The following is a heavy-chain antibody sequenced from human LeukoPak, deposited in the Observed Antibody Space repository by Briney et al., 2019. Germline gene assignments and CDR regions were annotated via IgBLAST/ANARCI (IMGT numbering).Heavy chain of an antibody. CDR1: GDSINNYY. V-gene: IGHV4-4*07. Sequence: PSETLSLTCTVSGDSINNYYWNWIRQPAGKGLEWIGRIYTSGSTNYNPSLKSRITMSLDTSKNQFSLKLNSVTAADTAVYYCARHSATYAGYDYWGLGGLLTVSS. J-gene: IGHJ4*02. CDR3: ARHSATYAGYDY. D-gene: IGHD1-26*01. CDR2: IYTSGST.